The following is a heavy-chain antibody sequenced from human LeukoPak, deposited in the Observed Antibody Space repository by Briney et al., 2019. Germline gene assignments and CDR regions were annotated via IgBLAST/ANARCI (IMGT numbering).Heavy chain of an antibody. CDR2: IHPGDSDT. D-gene: IGHD4-17*01. J-gene: IGHJ5*02. Sequence: GESPKVSCNGPGYSFTSYLIGWVRQMPGKGVEWMVIIHPGDSDTRYSPSFQGQVTISADKSISTAYLQWSSLKASDTAMYYCARLGYGSFDPWGQGTLVTVSS. V-gene: IGHV5-51*01. CDR1: GYSFTSYL. CDR3: ARLGYGSFDP.